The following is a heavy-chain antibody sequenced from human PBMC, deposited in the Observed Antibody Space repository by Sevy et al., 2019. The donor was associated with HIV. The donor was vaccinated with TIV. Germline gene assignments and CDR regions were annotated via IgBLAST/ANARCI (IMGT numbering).Heavy chain of an antibody. V-gene: IGHV4-59*01. J-gene: IGHJ5*02. CDR1: GGSISSYY. CDR3: ARTFLGYCRSTSCYGNWFDP. D-gene: IGHD2-2*01. CDR2: IYYSGST. Sequence: SETLSLTCTVSGGSISSYYWSWIRQPPGKGLEWIGYIYYSGSTNYNPSLKSRVTISVDTSKNQFSLKLSSVTAADTAVYYCARTFLGYCRSTSCYGNWFDPWGQGTLVTVSS.